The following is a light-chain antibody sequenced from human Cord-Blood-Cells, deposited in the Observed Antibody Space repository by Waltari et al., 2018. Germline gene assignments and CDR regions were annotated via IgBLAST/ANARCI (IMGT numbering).Light chain of an antibody. CDR3: QSYAV. CDR2: GNS. V-gene: IGLV1-40*01. Sequence: QSVLTQPPSVSGAPGQRVTIPCTGRSPNIGAGYDVHWYQQRPGTAPKLLIYGNSNRPSGVPDRFSGSKSGTSASLAITGLQAEDEADYYCQSYAVFGGGTKLTVL. CDR1: SPNIGAGYD. J-gene: IGLJ2*01.